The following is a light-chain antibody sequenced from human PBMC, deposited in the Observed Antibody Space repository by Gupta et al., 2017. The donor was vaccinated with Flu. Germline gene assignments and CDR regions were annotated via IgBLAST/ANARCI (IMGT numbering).Light chain of an antibody. CDR3: HAWVSGSWV. CDR2: VNSDGSD. V-gene: IGLV4-69*01. J-gene: IGLJ3*02. CDR1: SGHTRYA. Sequence: QLVLTHAPPASASLGDSARLPCRLRSGHTRYAIAWHQQQPEKGPRFLMKVNSDGSDSKGDGIPYRFSGSGSGAGRHLISSGLQSEDESDYSCHAWVSGSWVFGGGTKLTVL.